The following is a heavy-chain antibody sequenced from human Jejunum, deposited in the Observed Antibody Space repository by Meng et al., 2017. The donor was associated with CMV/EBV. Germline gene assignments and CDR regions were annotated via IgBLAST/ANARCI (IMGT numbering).Heavy chain of an antibody. J-gene: IGHJ4*02. V-gene: IGHV3-74*03. D-gene: IGHD6-13*01. CDR3: ARPLTPWDSGTHEPFRL. Sequence: FTFDTYWMHWVRTVPGKAPVWVAHISSDGSKIKYAASVLGRFTISRDNAKNMLYLHMSSLRVDDAAVYFCARPLTPWDSGTHEPFRLWGQGALVTVSS. CDR2: ISSDGSKI. CDR1: FTFDTYW.